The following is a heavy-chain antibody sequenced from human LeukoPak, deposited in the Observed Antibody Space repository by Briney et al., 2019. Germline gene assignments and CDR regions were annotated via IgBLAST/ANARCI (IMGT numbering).Heavy chain of an antibody. Sequence: GASVKVSCKASGYTFTSYYMHWVRQAPGQGLEWMGIINPSGGSTSYAQKFQGRVTMTRDTSTSTVYMELSSLRSEDTAVYYCAREEGETHYYDSSGYYLDYWGQGTLVTVS. CDR3: AREEGETHYYDSSGYYLDY. CDR2: INPSGGST. CDR1: GYTFTSYY. D-gene: IGHD3-22*01. J-gene: IGHJ4*02. V-gene: IGHV1-46*01.